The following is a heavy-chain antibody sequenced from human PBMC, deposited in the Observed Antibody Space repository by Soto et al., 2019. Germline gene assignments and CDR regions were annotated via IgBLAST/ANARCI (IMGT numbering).Heavy chain of an antibody. Sequence: PGESLKISRKGSGYSFAGYWIGWVRQMPGKGLDWMGVIYPGDSDTRYSPSFHGQVTISADKSISTAYLQWSSLKASDTAMYFCARLPGVRGVFDGFNVWGQGTMVTVSS. CDR2: IYPGDSDT. D-gene: IGHD3-10*01. CDR1: GYSFAGYW. V-gene: IGHV5-51*01. CDR3: ARLPGVRGVFDGFNV. J-gene: IGHJ3*01.